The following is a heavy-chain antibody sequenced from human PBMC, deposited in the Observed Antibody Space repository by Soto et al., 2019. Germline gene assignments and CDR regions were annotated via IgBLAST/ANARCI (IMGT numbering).Heavy chain of an antibody. V-gene: IGHV3-33*01. J-gene: IGHJ5*02. CDR1: GFTFSSYG. CDR2: IWYDGSNK. D-gene: IGHD3-16*01. CDR3: AREKGDVGFDP. Sequence: QVQLVESGGGVVQPGRSLRLSCAASGFTFSSYGMHWVRQAPGKGLEWVAVIWYDGSNKYYADSVKGRFTISRDNSKNTLYLQMNSLRAEDTAVYYCAREKGDVGFDPWGQGTLVTVSS.